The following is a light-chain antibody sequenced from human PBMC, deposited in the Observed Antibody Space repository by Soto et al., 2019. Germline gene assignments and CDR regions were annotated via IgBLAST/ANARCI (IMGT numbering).Light chain of an antibody. CDR1: QSVSSSY. V-gene: IGKV3-20*01. Sequence: TVSTHSTGTLPLAPVGRVPLSCSAIQSVSSSYLAWYQQKPGKAPRLLIYGASSRATGIPDRFSGSGSGTDFTLTISRLEPEDFAVYYCKQYGSAPPITFGPGTRLAIK. J-gene: IGKJ5*01. CDR2: GAS. CDR3: KQYGSAPPIT.